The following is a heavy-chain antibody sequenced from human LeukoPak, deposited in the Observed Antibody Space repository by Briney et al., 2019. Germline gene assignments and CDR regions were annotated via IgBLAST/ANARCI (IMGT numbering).Heavy chain of an antibody. CDR1: GYTFTGYY. CDR3: ARGPLARGIAVAGTYYYYYMDV. D-gene: IGHD6-19*01. Sequence: ASVKVSCKASGYTFTGYYMHWVRQAPGQGLEWMGWINPNSGGTSYAQKFQGRVTMTRDTSISTAYMELNRLTSDDTAVFYCARGPLARGIAVAGTYYYYYMDVWGKGTTVTVSS. V-gene: IGHV1-2*02. J-gene: IGHJ6*03. CDR2: INPNSGGT.